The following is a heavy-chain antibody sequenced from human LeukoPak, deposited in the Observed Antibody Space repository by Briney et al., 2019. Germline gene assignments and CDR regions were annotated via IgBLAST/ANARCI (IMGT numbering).Heavy chain of an antibody. CDR1: GFTFSSYA. CDR3: ARAMDYDILTGYSQFDY. D-gene: IGHD3-9*01. J-gene: IGHJ4*02. CDR2: ISYDGSNK. Sequence: GGSLKLPCAASGFTFSSYAWNWVRQPPGKGLGWVAVISYDGSNKYYADSVKGRFTISRDNSKNTLYLQMNSLRAEDTAVHYCARAMDYDILTGYSQFDYWGQGTLVTVSS. V-gene: IGHV3-30-3*01.